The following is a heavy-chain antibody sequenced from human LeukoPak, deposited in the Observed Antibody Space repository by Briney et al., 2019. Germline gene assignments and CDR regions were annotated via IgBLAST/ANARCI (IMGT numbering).Heavy chain of an antibody. CDR1: GYSFTGYW. V-gene: IGHV5-51*01. CDR3: ARHTGPTGAFDI. J-gene: IGHJ3*02. Sequence: GESLQISCKGSGYSFTGYWIGWVRHMPGKGLEWMGIIYPVDSDTKYSQSFQGEVTISAEKSIKTDYLQRSSLKASDTGMYYCARHTGPTGAFDIWGQGTMVTVSS. CDR2: IYPVDSDT. D-gene: IGHD1-1*01.